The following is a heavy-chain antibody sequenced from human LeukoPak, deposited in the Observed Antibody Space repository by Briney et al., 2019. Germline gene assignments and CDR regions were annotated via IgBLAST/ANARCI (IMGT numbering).Heavy chain of an antibody. J-gene: IGHJ5*02. Sequence: GGSLRLSCAASGFTFSSYEMNWVRQAPGKGLEWVSYITSGGSTIYYADSVKGRFTISRDNAKNSLYLQMNSLRAEDTAVYYCARNTWFDPWVQGTLVTVSS. CDR2: ITSGGSTI. CDR3: ARNTWFDP. CDR1: GFTFSSYE. V-gene: IGHV3-48*03.